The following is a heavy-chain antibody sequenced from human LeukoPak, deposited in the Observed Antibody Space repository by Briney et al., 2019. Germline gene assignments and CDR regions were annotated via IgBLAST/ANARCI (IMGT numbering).Heavy chain of an antibody. CDR3: AKDSFTTIVVVTNDY. D-gene: IGHD3-22*01. V-gene: IGHV1-18*01. CDR2: ISGYNDDT. J-gene: IGHJ3*01. Sequence: GASVKVSAKTSGYTFTSHGISWVRQAPGQGLEYMGWISGYNDDTNYAQRFQGRLTMTKDTSTSTAYMELRSLTSDDTAVYYCAKDSFTTIVVVTNDYWGQGTMVIVSS. CDR1: GYTFTSHG.